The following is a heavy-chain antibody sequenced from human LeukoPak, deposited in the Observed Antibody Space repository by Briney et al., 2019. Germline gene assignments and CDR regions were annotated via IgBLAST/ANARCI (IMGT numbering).Heavy chain of an antibody. V-gene: IGHV4-39*01. CDR2: IYYSGNT. CDR1: GVSISSSNSY. J-gene: IGHJ6*03. D-gene: IGHD4-11*01. CDR3: ARGLSNYYYYYMDV. Sequence: SETLSLTCTVSGVSISSSNSYWGWIRQPPGKGLEWIGSIYYSGNTYYNASLKSQVSISIDTSKNQFSLRLTSVTAADTAVYYCARGLSNYYYYYMDVWGKGTTVTVSS.